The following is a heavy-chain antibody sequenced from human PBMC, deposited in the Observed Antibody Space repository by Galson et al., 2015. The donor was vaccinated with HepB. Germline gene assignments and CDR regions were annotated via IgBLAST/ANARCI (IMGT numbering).Heavy chain of an antibody. CDR2: ISGSGGST. Sequence: SLRLSCAASGFTFSSYAMSWVRQAPGKGLEWVSAISGSGGSTYYADSVKGRFTISRDNSKNTLYLQMNSLRAEDTAVYYCAKDRPYYYDSSGPQDAFDIWGQGTMVTVSS. CDR3: AKDRPYYYDSSGPQDAFDI. V-gene: IGHV3-23*01. J-gene: IGHJ3*02. D-gene: IGHD3-22*01. CDR1: GFTFSSYA.